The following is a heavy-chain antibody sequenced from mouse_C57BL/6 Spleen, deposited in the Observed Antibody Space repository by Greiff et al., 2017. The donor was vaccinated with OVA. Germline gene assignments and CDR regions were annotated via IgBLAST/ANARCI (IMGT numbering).Heavy chain of an antibody. CDR1: GYAFSSSW. CDR3: ARDYDYAYYYAMDY. D-gene: IGHD2-4*01. CDR2: IYPGGGDT. J-gene: IGHJ4*01. Sequence: VQLQQSGPELVKPGASVKISCKASGYAFSSSWMNWVKQRPGKGLEWIGRIYPGGGDTNYNGKFKGKATLTADKSSSTAYMQLSSLTSEDSAVYFCARDYDYAYYYAMDYWGQGTSVTVSS. V-gene: IGHV1-82*01.